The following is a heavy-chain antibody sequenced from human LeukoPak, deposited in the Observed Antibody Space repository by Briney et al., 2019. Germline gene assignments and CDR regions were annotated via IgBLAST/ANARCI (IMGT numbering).Heavy chain of an antibody. CDR3: ARGGLHSIYFDI. CDR1: GFTFSGYW. J-gene: IGHJ4*02. V-gene: IGHV3-7*05. D-gene: IGHD2-15*01. CDR2: MDQNGGEK. Sequence: GGSLRPSCAASGFTFSGYWMTWVRQAPGKGLEWVANMDQNGGEKYYVGSVKGRFTISRDNAKNSLSLQMNSLRVEDTAVYHCARGGLHSIYFDIWGKGTLVTVSS.